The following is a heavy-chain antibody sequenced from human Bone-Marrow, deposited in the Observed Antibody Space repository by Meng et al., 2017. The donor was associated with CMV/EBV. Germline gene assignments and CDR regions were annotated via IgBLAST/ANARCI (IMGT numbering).Heavy chain of an antibody. D-gene: IGHD2-15*01. J-gene: IGHJ6*02. CDR1: GYTFTGYY. CDR2: INPNSGGT. V-gene: IGHV1-2*02. Sequence: ASVKVSCKASGYTFTGYYIHWVRQAPGQGLEWMGWINPNSGGTHYAQTFQGRVTMTRDTSISTAYMELTRLRSDDTAVYYCAREELGGPASGMDVGGQGTTVTASS. CDR3: AREELGGPASGMDV.